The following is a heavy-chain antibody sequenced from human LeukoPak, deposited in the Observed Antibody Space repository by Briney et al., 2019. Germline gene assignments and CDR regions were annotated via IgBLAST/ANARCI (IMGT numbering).Heavy chain of an antibody. V-gene: IGHV4-30-2*01. CDR1: GGSISSGGHS. CDR3: ARGPSQKSDLDKTTRVRGFFDY. D-gene: IGHD4-23*01. Sequence: SQTLSLTCAVSGGSISSGGHSWSWIRQPPGKGLEWIGYIYHTGNTYYNPSPKSRVTISVDRSKNQFSLRLSSVTAAGTAVYYCARGPSQKSDLDKTTRVRGFFDYWGQGTLVTVSS. CDR2: IYHTGNT. J-gene: IGHJ4*02.